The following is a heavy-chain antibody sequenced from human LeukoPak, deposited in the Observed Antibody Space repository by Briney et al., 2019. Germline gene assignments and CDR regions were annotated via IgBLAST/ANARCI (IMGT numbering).Heavy chain of an antibody. J-gene: IGHJ4*02. Sequence: GGPLRLSCAASGFTFSSYSMNWVRQAPGKGLEWISYIGISSGNTKYADSVKGRFTISGDNAKNSLYLQMNSLRVEDSAVYYCARDHNYAFDNWGQGTLVTVSS. D-gene: IGHD1-1*01. V-gene: IGHV3-48*04. CDR3: ARDHNYAFDN. CDR2: IGISSGNT. CDR1: GFTFSSYS.